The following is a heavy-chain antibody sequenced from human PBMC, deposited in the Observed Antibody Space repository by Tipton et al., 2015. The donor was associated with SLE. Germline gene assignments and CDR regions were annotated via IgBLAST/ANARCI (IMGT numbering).Heavy chain of an antibody. V-gene: IGHV3-53*04. J-gene: IGHJ4*02. D-gene: IGHD4-17*01. CDR2: IYSGGST. Sequence: SLRLSCTASGFAFSFHTMTWVRQAPGKGLEWVSIIYSGGSTYYADSVKGRFTISRNNSKNTVYLQMNSLRAEDTAVYYCARGVTTQSFDYWGQGTLVTVSS. CDR1: GFAFSFHT. CDR3: ARGVTTQSFDY.